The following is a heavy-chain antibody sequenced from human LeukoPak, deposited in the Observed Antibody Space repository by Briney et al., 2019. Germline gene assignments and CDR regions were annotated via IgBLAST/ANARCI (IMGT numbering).Heavy chain of an antibody. V-gene: IGHV4-34*01. CDR2: INHSGST. J-gene: IGHJ4*02. D-gene: IGHD6-19*01. CDR1: GGSFSGYY. Sequence: SETLSLTCAVYGGSFSGYYWSWIRQPPGKGLGWIGEINHSGSTNYNPSLKSRVTISVDTSKNQFSLKLSSVTAADTAVYYCARIFGSGSYFDYWGQGTLVTVSS. CDR3: ARIFGSGSYFDY.